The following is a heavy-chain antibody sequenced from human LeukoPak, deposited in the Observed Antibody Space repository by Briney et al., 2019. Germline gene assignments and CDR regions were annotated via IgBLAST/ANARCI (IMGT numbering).Heavy chain of an antibody. J-gene: IGHJ6*03. CDR2: INWNGGST. CDR1: GFTFDDYG. Sequence: PGGSLRLSCAASGFTFDDYGMSWVRQAPGKGLEWVSGINWNGGSTGYADSVKGRFTISRDNAKNSLYLQMNSLRAEDTALYYCARDTQYSNYYYYYYYYMDVWGKGTTVTVSS. V-gene: IGHV3-20*04. D-gene: IGHD4-11*01. CDR3: ARDTQYSNYYYYYYYYMDV.